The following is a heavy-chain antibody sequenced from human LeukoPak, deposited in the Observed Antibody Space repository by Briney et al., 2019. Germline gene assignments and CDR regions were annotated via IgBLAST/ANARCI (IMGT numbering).Heavy chain of an antibody. CDR2: IKEDGSEN. Sequence: PGGSLRLSCTASGFTFSMYWMSWVRQAPGKGLEGVANIKEDGSENYYVDSVKGRFTISRDNAKNSLYLQMSSLRAEDTAVYYCARGVDTLLWFGELLSPGEFDHWGQGTLVTVSS. D-gene: IGHD3-10*01. CDR1: GFTFSMYW. J-gene: IGHJ4*02. CDR3: ARGVDTLLWFGELLSPGEFDH. V-gene: IGHV3-7*03.